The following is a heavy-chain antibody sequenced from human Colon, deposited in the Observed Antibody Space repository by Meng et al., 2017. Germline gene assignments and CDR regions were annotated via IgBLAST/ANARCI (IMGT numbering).Heavy chain of an antibody. D-gene: IGHD3-3*01. Sequence: QVKLKQASPGRVKPSQTRSLSFATSGDNVPRSLTAWNWIRQSPSRGLEWLGRTYYTSKWNNDYAVSVRSRITINADTSKSQSSLHLNSVTPEDTAVYYCARGFWKSGFDSWGQGTLVTASS. V-gene: IGHV6-1*01. CDR3: ARGFWKSGFDS. J-gene: IGHJ5*02. CDR1: GDNVPRSLTA. CDR2: TYYTSKWNN.